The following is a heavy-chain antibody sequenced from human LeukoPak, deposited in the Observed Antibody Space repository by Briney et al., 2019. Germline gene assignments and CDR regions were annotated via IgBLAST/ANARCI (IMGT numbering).Heavy chain of an antibody. J-gene: IGHJ4*02. V-gene: IGHV4-59*01. D-gene: IGHD3-16*01. Sequence: KPSETLSLTCTVSGASISSDYRTWIRQPPGMGLEWIGYIYYSGSTNYNPSLKSRVTMSVDTSRNQFSLELPSVTAADSAVYYCARYLRQPGTFYLDHWGQGTLVTVSS. CDR3: ARYLRQPGTFYLDH. CDR1: GASISSDY. CDR2: IYYSGST.